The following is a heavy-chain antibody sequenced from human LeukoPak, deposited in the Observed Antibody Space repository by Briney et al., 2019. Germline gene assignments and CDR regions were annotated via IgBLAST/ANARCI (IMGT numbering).Heavy chain of an antibody. CDR2: IYTSGST. CDR3: AREVVVRAAPQVYYYMDV. V-gene: IGHV4-61*02. Sequence: PSETLSLTCSVSGHSITSGYYWSWIRQPAGKGLEWIGRIYTSGSTNYNPSLKSRVTISVDTSKNQFSLKLSSVTAADTAVYYCAREVVVRAAPQVYYYMDVWGKGTTVTVSS. D-gene: IGHD2-15*01. CDR1: GHSITSGYY. J-gene: IGHJ6*03.